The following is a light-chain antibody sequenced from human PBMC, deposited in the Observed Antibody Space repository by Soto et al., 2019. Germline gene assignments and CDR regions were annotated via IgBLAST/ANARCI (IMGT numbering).Light chain of an antibody. CDR3: QQYNNWSLT. V-gene: IGKV3-15*01. CDR1: QSVSSN. CDR2: GTS. Sequence: EVVMTQSPATLSVSPGERATLSCRASQSVSSNLAWYQQKPGQAPRLLIYGTSTRATGLPDRFSGSGSGTEFSLTISSLQSEDFAVYYCQQYNNWSLTFGGGTKVEIK. J-gene: IGKJ4*01.